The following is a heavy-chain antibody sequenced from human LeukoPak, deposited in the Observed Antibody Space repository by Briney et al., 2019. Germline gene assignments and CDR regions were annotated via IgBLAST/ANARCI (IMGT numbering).Heavy chain of an antibody. CDR3: AKDVYGSGSYELDY. CDR1: GFTFDDYA. V-gene: IGHV3-9*01. CDR2: ISWNSGSI. J-gene: IGHJ4*02. D-gene: IGHD3-10*01. Sequence: GGSLRLSCAASGFTFDDYAMHWVRQAPGKGLEWVSGISWNSGSIGYADSVKGRFTISRDNAKNSLHLQMNSLRAEDTALYYCAKDVYGSGSYELDYWGQGTLVTVSS.